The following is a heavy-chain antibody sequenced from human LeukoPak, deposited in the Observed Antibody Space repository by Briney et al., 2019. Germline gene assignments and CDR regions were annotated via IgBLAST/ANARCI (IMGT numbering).Heavy chain of an antibody. D-gene: IGHD3-22*01. J-gene: IGHJ4*02. V-gene: IGHV4-30-4*08. CDR3: ARERGATMIVVVNPFDY. Sequence: SETLSLTCTVSGGSISSGDYYWSWIRQPPGKGLEWIGYIYYSGSTYYNPSLKSRVTISVDASKNQFSLKLSSVTAADTAVYYCARERGATMIVVVNPFDYWGQGTLVTVSS. CDR2: IYYSGST. CDR1: GGSISSGDYY.